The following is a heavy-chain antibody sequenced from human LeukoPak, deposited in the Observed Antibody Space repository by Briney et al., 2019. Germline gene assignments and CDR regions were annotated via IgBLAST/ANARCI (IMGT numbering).Heavy chain of an antibody. CDR2: IDYSGSTI. J-gene: IGHJ4*02. CDR3: ARAFALDY. CDR1: GFNFSTYE. V-gene: IGHV3-48*03. Sequence: PGGSLRLSCTASGFNFSTYEMTWVRQAPGKGLEWLSYIDYSGSTIYYGDSVEGRFTVSRDNVKNSLYLQMNSLRVDDTAVYYCARAFALDYWGQGTLVTVSS. D-gene: IGHD3-16*01.